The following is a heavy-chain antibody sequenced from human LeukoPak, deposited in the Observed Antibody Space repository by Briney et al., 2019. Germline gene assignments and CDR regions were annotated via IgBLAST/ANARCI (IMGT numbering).Heavy chain of an antibody. CDR3: ARQITTASPWAYYGMDV. V-gene: IGHV3-53*01. D-gene: IGHD1-1*01. CDR2: IYSGGHT. J-gene: IGHJ6*02. Sequence: GRSLRLSCAASGFIVSSKYISWVRQAPGKGLEWVSVIYSGGHTFYADSVKGRSTISRDDSKNTVYLQMYSLRAEDTAVYYCARQITTASPWAYYGMDVWGQGTTVTVSS. CDR1: GFIVSSKY.